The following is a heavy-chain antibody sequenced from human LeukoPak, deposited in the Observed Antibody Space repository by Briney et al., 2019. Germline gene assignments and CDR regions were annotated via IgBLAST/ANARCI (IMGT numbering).Heavy chain of an antibody. CDR2: IYYSGST. J-gene: IGHJ5*02. D-gene: IGHD3-10*01. CDR1: GGSISSGGYY. V-gene: IGHV4-31*03. Sequence: SQTLSLTCIVSGGSISSGGYYWSWIRQHPGKGLEWIGYIYYSGSTYYNPSLKSRVTISVDTSKNQFSLKLSSVTAADTAVYYCARARTGMFWFDPWGQGTLVTVSS. CDR3: ARARTGMFWFDP.